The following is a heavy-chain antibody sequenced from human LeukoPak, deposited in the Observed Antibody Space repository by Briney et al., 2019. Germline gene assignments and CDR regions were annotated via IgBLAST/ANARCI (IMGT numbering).Heavy chain of an antibody. V-gene: IGHV1-69*01. J-gene: IGHJ4*02. CDR1: GGTFSSYA. CDR3: ARPFTGTTRGFDY. CDR2: IIPIFGTA. D-gene: IGHD4-17*01. Sequence: GSSVKVSCKASGGTFSSYAISWVRQAPGQGLEWMGGIIPIFGTANYAQKFQGRVTITADESTSTAYMGLSSLRSEDTAVYYCARPFTGTTRGFDYWGQGTLVTVSS.